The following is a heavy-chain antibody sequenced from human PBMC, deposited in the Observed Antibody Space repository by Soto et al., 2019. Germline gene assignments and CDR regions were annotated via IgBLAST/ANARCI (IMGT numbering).Heavy chain of an antibody. V-gene: IGHV3-11*06. CDR1: GFTFSDYY. J-gene: IGHJ5*02. Sequence: QVQLVESGGGLVTPGGSLRLSCASSGFTFSDYYMSWIRQAPGKGLEWLSYISPGSRYPAYADSVKGRFTISRDNASRSMSMQMNRLTVDDKAIYYCVRGGGGGLFDPWGQGSMVTVSS. D-gene: IGHD2-15*01. CDR2: ISPGSRYP. CDR3: VRGGGGGLFDP.